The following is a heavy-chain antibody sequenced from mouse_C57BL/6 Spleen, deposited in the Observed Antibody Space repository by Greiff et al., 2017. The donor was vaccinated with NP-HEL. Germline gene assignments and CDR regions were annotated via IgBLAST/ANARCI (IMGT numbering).Heavy chain of an antibody. CDR2: IYPGDGDT. CDR1: GYAFSSSW. V-gene: IGHV1-82*01. Sequence: VQLQQSGPELVKPGASVKISCKASGYAFSSSWMNWVKQRPGKGLEWIGRIYPGDGDTNYNGKFKGKATLTADKSSSTAYMQLSSLTSEDSAVYFCARRPFNHWGQGTTLTVSS. J-gene: IGHJ2*01. CDR3: ARRPFNH.